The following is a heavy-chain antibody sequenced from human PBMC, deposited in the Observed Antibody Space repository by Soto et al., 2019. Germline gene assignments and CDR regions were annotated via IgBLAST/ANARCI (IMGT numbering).Heavy chain of an antibody. V-gene: IGHV1-69*13. CDR3: ASSAAGTAYYYYGMDV. CDR2: IIPIFGTA. CDR1: GGTVSTYA. D-gene: IGHD6-13*01. Sequence: SSVKVSCKPSGGTVSTYAISGLRQAPGQGLEWMGGIIPIFGTANYAQKFQGRVTITADESTSTAYMELSSLRSEDTAVYYCASSAAGTAYYYYGMDVWGQGTTVTVYS. J-gene: IGHJ6*02.